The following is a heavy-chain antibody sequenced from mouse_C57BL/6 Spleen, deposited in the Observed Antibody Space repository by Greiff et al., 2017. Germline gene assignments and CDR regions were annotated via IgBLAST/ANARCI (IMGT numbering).Heavy chain of an antibody. D-gene: IGHD1-1*01. CDR3: ATLNYGSRFAY. CDR2: IDPSASYT. Sequence: QVQLQQPGAELVMPGASVKLSCKASGYTFTSYWMHWVKQRPGQGLEWIGEIDPSASYTNYNQKFKGKSTLTVDKSSSTAYMQLSSLTSEDSAVYYCATLNYGSRFAYWGQGTLVTVSA. V-gene: IGHV1-69*01. CDR1: GYTFTSYW. J-gene: IGHJ3*01.